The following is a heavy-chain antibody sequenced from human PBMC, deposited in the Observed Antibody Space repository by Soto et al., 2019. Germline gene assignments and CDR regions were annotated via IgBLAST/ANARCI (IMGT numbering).Heavy chain of an antibody. CDR3: AHRPIAAAGILFDP. V-gene: IGHV2-5*02. CDR1: GFSLSTSGVG. J-gene: IGHJ5*02. CDR2: IYWDDDK. Sequence: QITLKESGPTLVKPTQTLTLTCTFSGFSLSTSGVGVGWIRQPPGKALEWLALIYWDDDKRYSPSLKSRLTTXKXTXINQVVLTMTNMDPVDTATYYCAHRPIAAAGILFDPWGQGTLVTVSS. D-gene: IGHD6-13*01.